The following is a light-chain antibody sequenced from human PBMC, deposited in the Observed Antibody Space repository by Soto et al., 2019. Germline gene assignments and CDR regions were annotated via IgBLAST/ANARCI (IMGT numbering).Light chain of an antibody. Sequence: QSVLTQPASVSGSPGQSITISCTGTSSDVGGYNYVSWYQQHPGKAPKLMTHDVSNRPSGVFNRFSGSKSGTTAPLTISGLQTEDGAVYYCSSYTSSSTYVFGTGTKVTVL. CDR3: SSYTSSSTYV. CDR1: SSDVGGYNY. CDR2: DVS. J-gene: IGLJ1*01. V-gene: IGLV2-14*01.